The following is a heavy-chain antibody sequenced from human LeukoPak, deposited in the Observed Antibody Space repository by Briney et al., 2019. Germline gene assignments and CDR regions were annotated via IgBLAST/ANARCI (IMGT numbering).Heavy chain of an antibody. V-gene: IGHV3-30*04. Sequence: GGSLRLSCAASGFTFSSYVMHWVRQAPGKGLEWVAIISYDGSNEYYADSVKGRFTISRDNSKNTLYLQMNSLRAADTAVYYCAKDIRYCGGGSCEYYYYMDVWGKGTTVTVSS. CDR1: GFTFSSYV. CDR3: AKDIRYCGGGSCEYYYYMDV. CDR2: ISYDGSNE. J-gene: IGHJ6*03. D-gene: IGHD2-15*01.